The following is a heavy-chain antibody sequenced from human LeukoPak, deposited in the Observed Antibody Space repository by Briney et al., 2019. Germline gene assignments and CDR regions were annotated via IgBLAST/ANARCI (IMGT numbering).Heavy chain of an antibody. CDR1: GFTFDDYA. D-gene: IGHD6-13*01. Sequence: PGRSLRLSCAASGFTFDDYAMHWVRQAPGKGLEGVSGISWNSGSIGYADSVKGRFTISRDNAKNSLYLQMNSLRAEDTALYYCAKDMTYSSSWDFDYWGQGTLVTVSS. J-gene: IGHJ4*02. CDR2: ISWNSGSI. V-gene: IGHV3-9*01. CDR3: AKDMTYSSSWDFDY.